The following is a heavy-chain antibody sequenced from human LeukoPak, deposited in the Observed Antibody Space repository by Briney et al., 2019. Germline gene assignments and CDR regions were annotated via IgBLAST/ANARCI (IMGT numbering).Heavy chain of an antibody. CDR3: ARTLGIAVTDY. D-gene: IGHD6-19*01. CDR2: ISYDGSNK. J-gene: IGHJ4*01. CDR1: GFTFSSYA. V-gene: IGHV3-30-3*01. Sequence: GGSLRLSCAASGFTFSSYAMHWVRQAPGKGLEWVAVISYDGSNKYYADSVKGRFTISRDNSKNTLYLQMNSLRAEDPAAYYCARTLGIAVTDYWXXXTLXXXSS.